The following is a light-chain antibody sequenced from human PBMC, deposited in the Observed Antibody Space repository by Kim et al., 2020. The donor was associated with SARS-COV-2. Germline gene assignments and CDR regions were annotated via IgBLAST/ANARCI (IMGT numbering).Light chain of an antibody. CDR2: NTN. J-gene: IGLJ3*02. CDR1: SGSVSTSYY. V-gene: IGLV8-61*01. CDR3: VLYVGSGIWV. Sequence: GGTVTLTCGLSSGSVSTSYYPHWFQQTPGQAPRTLIYNTNTRSSGVPDRFSGSILGNKAALTITGAQADDESDYYCVLYVGSGIWVFGGGTQLTVL.